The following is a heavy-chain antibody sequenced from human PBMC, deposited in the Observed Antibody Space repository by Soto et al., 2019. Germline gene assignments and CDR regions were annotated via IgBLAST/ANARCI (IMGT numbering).Heavy chain of an antibody. CDR3: ARDSRGTV. Sequence: GWSLRIACASSGIACRSRWTPWVRQAQGKGLVWVSRINTDGSFTTYADSVKGRFTISRDNAKNTLFLQMNSLRVEDTAVYYCARDSRGTVWGQGTLVTVSS. CDR1: GIACRSRW. J-gene: IGHJ4*02. CDR2: INTDGSFT. V-gene: IGHV3-74*01. D-gene: IGHD6-19*01.